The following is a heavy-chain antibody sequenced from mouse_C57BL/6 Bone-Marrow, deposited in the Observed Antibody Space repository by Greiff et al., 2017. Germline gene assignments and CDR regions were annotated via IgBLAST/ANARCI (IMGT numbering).Heavy chain of an antibody. Sequence: QVQLQQPGAELVRPGSSVKLSCKASGYTFTSYWMDWVKQRPGQGLEWIGNIYPPDNETHYNHKFKDKATLTVDKSSSTAYMQLSSLTSEDSAVYYCARIYDWFAYWGQGTLVTVSA. CDR3: ARIYDWFAY. D-gene: IGHD2-12*01. V-gene: IGHV1-61*01. CDR1: GYTFTSYW. CDR2: IYPPDNET. J-gene: IGHJ3*01.